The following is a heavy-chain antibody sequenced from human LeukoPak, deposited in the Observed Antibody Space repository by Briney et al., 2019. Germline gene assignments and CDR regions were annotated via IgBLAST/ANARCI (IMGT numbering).Heavy chain of an antibody. Sequence: ASVKVSCKASGYTFTSYDINWVRQAPGQGLEWMGWMNPNSGNTGYSQKFQGRVTITRNTTISTAYMELSSLRSEDTAVYYCARVQRRGEDCTNGVCTTGYYYYYMDVWGKGTTVTISS. D-gene: IGHD2-8*01. CDR3: ARVQRRGEDCTNGVCTTGYYYYYMDV. V-gene: IGHV1-8*03. CDR2: MNPNSGNT. J-gene: IGHJ6*03. CDR1: GYTFTSYD.